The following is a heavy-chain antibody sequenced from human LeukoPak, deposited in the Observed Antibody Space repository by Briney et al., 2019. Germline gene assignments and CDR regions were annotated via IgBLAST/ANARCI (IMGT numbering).Heavy chain of an antibody. V-gene: IGHV3-11*04. J-gene: IGHJ6*04. CDR3: AELGITTIGGV. D-gene: IGHD3-10*02. CDR2: ISSSCSTI. Sequence: PGGSLRLSCAASGFTFSDYYMSWIRQAPGKGLEWGSYISSSCSTIYYADSGKGRFTISRDNDKNSLYLQMNSLRAEDTAVYYCAELGITTIGGVWGKGTTVTISS. CDR1: GFTFSDYY.